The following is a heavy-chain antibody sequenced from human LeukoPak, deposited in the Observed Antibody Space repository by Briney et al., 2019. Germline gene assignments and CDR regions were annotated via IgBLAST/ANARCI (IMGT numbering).Heavy chain of an antibody. CDR2: IWYDGSNK. Sequence: GGSLRLSCAASGFTFSSYGMHWVRQAPGKGLEWVAVIWYDGSNKYYADSVKGRFTISRDNSKNTLYLQMNSLRAEDTAVYYCARDATLWFGELGYYFDYWGQGTLVTVSS. J-gene: IGHJ4*02. CDR1: GFTFSSYG. V-gene: IGHV3-33*01. CDR3: ARDATLWFGELGYYFDY. D-gene: IGHD3-10*01.